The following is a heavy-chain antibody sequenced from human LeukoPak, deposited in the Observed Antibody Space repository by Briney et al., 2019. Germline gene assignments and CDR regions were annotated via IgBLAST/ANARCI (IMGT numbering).Heavy chain of an antibody. CDR2: ISSSGSTI. D-gene: IGHD6-13*01. J-gene: IGHJ6*03. CDR1: GFTFSDYY. CDR3: ARGPDLAAGYYYYYMDV. V-gene: IGHV3-11*01. Sequence: GGSLRLSCAASGFTFSDYYMSWIRQAPGKGREWVSYISSSGSTIYYADSVKGRFTISRDNAKNSLYLQMNSLRAEDTALYYCARGPDLAAGYYYYYMDVWGKGTTVTVSS.